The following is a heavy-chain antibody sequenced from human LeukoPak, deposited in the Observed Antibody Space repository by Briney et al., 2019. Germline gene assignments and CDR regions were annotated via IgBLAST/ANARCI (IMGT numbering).Heavy chain of an antibody. CDR3: AKRSPLYNWNYDTPDFDY. CDR2: IRYDGSNK. J-gene: IGHJ4*02. V-gene: IGHV3-30*02. CDR1: GFRFSTYG. D-gene: IGHD1-7*01. Sequence: AGGSLRLSFAASGFRFSTYGMHWVRQPPGKGLEWVSFIRYDGSNKYYADSVKGRFTISRDNSQNTLYLQMNSLRAEDTAVYYCAKRSPLYNWNYDTPDFDYWGQGTLVTVSS.